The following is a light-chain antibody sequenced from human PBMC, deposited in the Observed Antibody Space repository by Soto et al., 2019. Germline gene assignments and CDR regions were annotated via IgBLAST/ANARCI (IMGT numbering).Light chain of an antibody. V-gene: IGLV1-44*01. J-gene: IGLJ2*01. CDR1: SSNIGSNT. CDR3: AAWDDSPVV. Sequence: SVLTQPPSASGTPGQRVTISCSGSSSNIGSNTVNWYQQLPGTAPKLLIYSNNQRPSGVPDRFSGSKSGTSASLAISGLQSEDEADYYCAAWDDSPVVFGGGTKLTVL. CDR2: SNN.